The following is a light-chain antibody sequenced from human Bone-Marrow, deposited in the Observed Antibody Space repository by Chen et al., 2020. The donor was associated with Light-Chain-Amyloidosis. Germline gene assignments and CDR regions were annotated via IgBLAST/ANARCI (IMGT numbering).Light chain of an antibody. CDR3: QVWDRSSDRPV. Sequence: SYVPTQPSSVSVATGQTATIACGGNNVGSTSVHWYQQTPGQAPLLVVYDDSDRPSGSPARLSGSNSGNTATLTISRVEAGEEADYYCQVWDRSSDRPVFGGGTKLTVL. J-gene: IGLJ3*02. CDR2: DDS. CDR1: NVGSTS. V-gene: IGLV3-21*02.